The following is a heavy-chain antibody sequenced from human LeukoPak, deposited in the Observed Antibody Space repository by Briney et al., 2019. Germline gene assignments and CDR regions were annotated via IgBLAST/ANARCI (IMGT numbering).Heavy chain of an antibody. V-gene: IGHV4-39*01. CDR2: VYYSGST. Sequence: PSETLSLTCTVSGGSISSSNYHWGWIRQPPGKGLEWIGSVYYSGSTYYNPSFKSRVTLAVDTSKNQFSLNLYSVTAADTAVYYCGASSGWGAFDVWGRGTMVTVSS. J-gene: IGHJ3*01. CDR1: GGSISSSNYH. CDR3: GASSGWGAFDV. D-gene: IGHD6-25*01.